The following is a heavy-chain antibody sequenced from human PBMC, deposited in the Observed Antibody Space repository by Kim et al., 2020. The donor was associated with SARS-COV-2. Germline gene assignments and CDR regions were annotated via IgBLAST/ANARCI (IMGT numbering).Heavy chain of an antibody. CDR1: GFNFDDYT. J-gene: IGHJ4*02. V-gene: IGHV3-43*01. CDR2: ISWDGDST. Sequence: GGSLRLSCAASGFNFDDYTMHWVRQPPGKGLEWVSLISWDGDSTDYAASLKGRFTISRDNSKNSLFLQINSLRTEDTALYYCARTSVAGDHFDHWGQGTL. D-gene: IGHD6-19*01. CDR3: ARTSVAGDHFDH.